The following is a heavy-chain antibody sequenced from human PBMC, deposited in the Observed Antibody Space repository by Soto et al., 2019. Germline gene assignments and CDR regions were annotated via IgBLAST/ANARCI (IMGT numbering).Heavy chain of an antibody. CDR2: ISSSSSTI. CDR3: AREEGLLNWFAP. Sequence: EVQLVESGGGLVQPGGSLRLSCAASGFTFSSYSMNWVRQAPGKGLEWVSYISSSSSTIYYADSVKGRVTISRDNAKNSLYLQMNSLRAEDTAVYYCAREEGLLNWFAPWGQGTLVTVSS. J-gene: IGHJ5*02. V-gene: IGHV3-48*01. D-gene: IGHD1-26*01. CDR1: GFTFSSYS.